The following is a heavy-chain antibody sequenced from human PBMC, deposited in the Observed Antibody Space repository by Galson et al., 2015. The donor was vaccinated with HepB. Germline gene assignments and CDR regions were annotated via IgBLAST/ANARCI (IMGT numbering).Heavy chain of an antibody. V-gene: IGHV1-18*04. Sequence: SVKVSCKASGYTFTTNGISWVRQAPGQGLELMGWISANIGNTKYAQNLQGRVTLTRDTSTSTAYLELRSLRSDDTAAYYCARDRDYRFDYWGQGTLATVSS. J-gene: IGHJ4*02. D-gene: IGHD4/OR15-4a*01. CDR1: GYTFTTNG. CDR2: ISANIGNT. CDR3: ARDRDYRFDY.